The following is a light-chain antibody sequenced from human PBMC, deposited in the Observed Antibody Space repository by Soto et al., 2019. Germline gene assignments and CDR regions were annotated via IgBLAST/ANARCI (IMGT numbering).Light chain of an antibody. J-gene: IGLJ2*01. CDR2: EDS. CDR3: SSYAGANSVV. Sequence: QSALTQPPSASGSPGQSVTISCTGMSSDVGGYNYVSWYQQHPGKAPKLMIYEDSKRPSGVPDRFSGSKSGNTASLTVSGLQAEDEADYYCSSYAGANSVVFGGGTKLTVL. V-gene: IGLV2-8*01. CDR1: SSDVGGYNY.